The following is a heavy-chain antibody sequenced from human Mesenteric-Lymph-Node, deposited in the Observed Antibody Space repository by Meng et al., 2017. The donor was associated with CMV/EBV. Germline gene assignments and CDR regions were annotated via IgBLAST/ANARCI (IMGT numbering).Heavy chain of an antibody. J-gene: IGHJ6*02. Sequence: GESLKISCEASGYSFTSYWIGWVRQMPGKGLEWMGIIYPGDSDTRYSPSFQGQVTISADKSTSTAYLQWSSLKASDTAIYYCAAPSEDHGSGSYSYYGMDVWGQGTTVTVSS. V-gene: IGHV5-51*01. CDR2: IYPGDSDT. CDR1: GYSFTSYW. CDR3: AAPSEDHGSGSYSYYGMDV. D-gene: IGHD3-10*01.